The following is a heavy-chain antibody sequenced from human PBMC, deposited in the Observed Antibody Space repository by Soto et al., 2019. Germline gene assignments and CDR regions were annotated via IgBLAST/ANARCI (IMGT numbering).Heavy chain of an antibody. CDR1: GYTFTNYA. D-gene: IGHD3-16*01. Sequence: QVQLVQSGAEVKKPGASVKVSCKASGYTFTNYAMHWVRQAPGQRLEWMGWINAGNGNTKYSQKFQGRVTITRDTSASTAYMELSSLRSEDTAVYYCARGGGLYWYFVLWGRGTLVTVSS. J-gene: IGHJ2*01. CDR2: INAGNGNT. CDR3: ARGGGLYWYFVL. V-gene: IGHV1-3*01.